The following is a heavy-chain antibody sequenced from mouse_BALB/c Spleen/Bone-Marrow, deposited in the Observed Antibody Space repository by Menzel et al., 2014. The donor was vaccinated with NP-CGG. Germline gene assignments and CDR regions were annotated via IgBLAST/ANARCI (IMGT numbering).Heavy chain of an antibody. CDR2: ISYTGNT. CDR3: ARSLGRFDY. V-gene: IGHV3-8*02. J-gene: IGHJ2*01. CDR1: GDSITSGY. Sequence: EVHLVESGPSLIKPSQTLSLTCSVTGDSITSGYWNWIRKFPGNELEYMGYISYTGNTYYNPSLKSRISIARDTSKNQYYLQLHSVTTEGTATYFCARSLGRFDYWGQGATLTVSS. D-gene: IGHD4-1*01.